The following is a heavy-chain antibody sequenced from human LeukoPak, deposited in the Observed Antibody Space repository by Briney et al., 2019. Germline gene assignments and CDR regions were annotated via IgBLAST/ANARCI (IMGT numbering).Heavy chain of an antibody. Sequence: PGGSLRLSGAASGFTFSNYVMHWVRQAPGKGLEWVLVISYDGSNKYYADSVKGRFTISRDNSKNALYLQMNSVRAEDTAVYYCANGYYYGSGSYYKEAFDVWGQGTMVTVSS. CDR3: ANGYYYGSGSYYKEAFDV. V-gene: IGHV3-30*18. D-gene: IGHD3-10*01. CDR2: ISYDGSNK. J-gene: IGHJ3*01. CDR1: GFTFSNYV.